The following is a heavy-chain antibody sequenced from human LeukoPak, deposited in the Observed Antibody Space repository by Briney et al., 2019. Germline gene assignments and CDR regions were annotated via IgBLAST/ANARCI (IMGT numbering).Heavy chain of an antibody. Sequence: KPGGSLRLSCAASGFTFSSYSMNWVRQAPGKGLEWVSSISSSSSYIYYADSVKGRFTISRDNAKNSLYLQMNSLRAEDTAVYYCARGDRSGNYYGSGGPWGQGTLVTVSS. CDR1: GFTFSSYS. D-gene: IGHD3-10*01. CDR2: ISSSSSYI. J-gene: IGHJ5*02. V-gene: IGHV3-21*01. CDR3: ARGDRSGNYYGSGGP.